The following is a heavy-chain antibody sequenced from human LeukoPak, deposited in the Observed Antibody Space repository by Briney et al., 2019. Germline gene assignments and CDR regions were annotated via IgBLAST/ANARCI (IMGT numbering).Heavy chain of an antibody. CDR2: INSRSSTI. V-gene: IGHV3-48*01. CDR3: AREVGTPQAFDI. CDR1: RFTFSNYG. D-gene: IGHD1-26*01. J-gene: IGHJ3*02. Sequence: GGSLRLSCAASRFTFSNYGVNWVRQAPGKGLEWVSYINSRSSTIYYADSVRGRFTISRDNAKNSLYLQMNSLKAEDTAICYCAREVGTPQAFDIWGQGTMVTVSS.